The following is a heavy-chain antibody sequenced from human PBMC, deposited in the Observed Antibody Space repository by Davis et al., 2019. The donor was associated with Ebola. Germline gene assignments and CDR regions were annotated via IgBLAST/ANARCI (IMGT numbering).Heavy chain of an antibody. V-gene: IGHV3-48*02. D-gene: IGHD3-22*01. J-gene: IGHJ4*02. CDR2: ISSSSTTT. CDR3: ARDGGYYDSSGYPDY. Sequence: GGSLRLSCAASGFTFSSYSMNWVRQAPGKGLEWVSYISSSSTTTYYADSVKGRFTISRDNAKNSLYLQMNSLRDEDTAVYYCARDGGYYDSSGYPDYWGQGTLVTVSS. CDR1: GFTFSSYS.